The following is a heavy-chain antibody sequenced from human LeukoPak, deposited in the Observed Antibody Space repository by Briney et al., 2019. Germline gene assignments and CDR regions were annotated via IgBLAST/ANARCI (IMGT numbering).Heavy chain of an antibody. CDR1: GYSFTSYG. CDR3: ARGRSYYGSGSYYNWFDP. V-gene: IGHV1-18*01. J-gene: IGHJ5*02. Sequence: GASVEVSCKASGYSFTSYGISWVRQAPGQGLEWMGWISAYNGNTNYAQKLQGRVTMTTDTSTSTAYMELRSLRSDDTAVYYCARGRSYYGSGSYYNWFDPWGQGTLVTVSS. D-gene: IGHD3-10*01. CDR2: ISAYNGNT.